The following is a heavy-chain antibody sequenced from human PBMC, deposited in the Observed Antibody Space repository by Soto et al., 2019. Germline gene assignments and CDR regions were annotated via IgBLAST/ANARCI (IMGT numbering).Heavy chain of an antibody. CDR2: ISAYNGNT. V-gene: IGHV1-18*01. D-gene: IGHD3-16*02. Sequence: QVQLVQSGAEVKKPGASVKVSCKASGYTFTSYGISWARQAPGQGLEWMGWISAYNGNTNYAQKLQGRVTMTTDTSTSTAYMELRSLRSDDTAVYYCARDQRITFGGVIVIPAYWGQGTLVTVSS. CDR3: ARDQRITFGGVIVIPAY. CDR1: GYTFTSYG. J-gene: IGHJ4*02.